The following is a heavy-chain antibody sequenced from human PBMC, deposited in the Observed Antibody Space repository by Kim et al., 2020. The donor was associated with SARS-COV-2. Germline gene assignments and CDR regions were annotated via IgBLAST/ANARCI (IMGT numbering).Heavy chain of an antibody. V-gene: IGHV3-30*18. D-gene: IGHD1-26*01. Sequence: GGSLRLSCAASGFSFNNYGMHWVRQAPGKGLEWVSFISYEGSKKQYVDSLKGRFTVSRDYSKNTLYLQMNSLTAEDTAVYYCAKQGNILELNTYSYMDL. CDR1: GFSFNNYG. J-gene: IGHJ6*03. CDR2: ISYEGSKK. CDR3: AKQGNILELNTYSYMDL.